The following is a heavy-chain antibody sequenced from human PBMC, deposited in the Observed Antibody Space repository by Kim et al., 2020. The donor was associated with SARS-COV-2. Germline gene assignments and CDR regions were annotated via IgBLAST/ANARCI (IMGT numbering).Heavy chain of an antibody. CDR3: ARGLRRSAVVLYFDY. V-gene: IGHV3-7*01. CDR2: IKQDGSDK. J-gene: IGHJ4*02. Sequence: GGSLRLSCAASGFTFSSYWMSWVRQAPGKGLEWVANIKQDGSDKYYVDSVKGRFTISRDNAKNSLYLQMNSLRAEDTAVYYCARGLRRSAVVLYFDYWGQGTLVTVSS. D-gene: IGHD3-16*01. CDR1: GFTFSSYW.